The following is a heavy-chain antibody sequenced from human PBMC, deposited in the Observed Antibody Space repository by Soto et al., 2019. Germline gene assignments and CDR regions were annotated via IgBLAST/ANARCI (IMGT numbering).Heavy chain of an antibody. CDR3: ARDDSSSWYAY. Sequence: QVQLVESGGGVVQPGRSVRLSCAASGFTFSSYGMHWVRQAPGKGLEWVAVIWYDGSNKYYADSVKGRFTISRDNSKNTLYLQMNSLRAEDTAVYYCARDDSSSWYAYWGQGTLVTVSS. J-gene: IGHJ4*02. CDR1: GFTFSSYG. V-gene: IGHV3-33*01. D-gene: IGHD6-13*01. CDR2: IWYDGSNK.